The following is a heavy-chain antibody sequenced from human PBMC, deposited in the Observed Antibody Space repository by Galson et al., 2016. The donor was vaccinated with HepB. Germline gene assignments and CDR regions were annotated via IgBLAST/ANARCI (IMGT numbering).Heavy chain of an antibody. J-gene: IGHJ1*01. CDR1: GFTFSNYA. D-gene: IGHD3-3*01. Sequence: SLRLSCAASGFTFSNYAFHWVRQTPGNGLEWVSVISYDGSNKYYSDSVKGRFIISRDNSTNTIILHMNSLRSEDTAVYYCTRASFTTFGILGGYFQHWGQGSRVTVSS. CDR2: ISYDGSNK. CDR3: TRASFTTFGILGGYFQH. V-gene: IGHV3-30*04.